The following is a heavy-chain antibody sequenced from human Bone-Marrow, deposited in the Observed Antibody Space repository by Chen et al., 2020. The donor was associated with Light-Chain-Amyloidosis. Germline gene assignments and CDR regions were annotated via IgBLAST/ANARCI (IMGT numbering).Heavy chain of an antibody. CDR1: GFTFSVYG. J-gene: IGHJ3*02. CDR2: IWYDGSNK. Sequence: QVQLVESGGGVVQPGRSLRLSCAASGFTFSVYGMHWVRQAPGKGLEWVAVIWYDGSNKYYADSVKGRFTISRDNSKNTLYLQMNSLRAEDTAGYYCARVLSRDGYNYAFDIWGQGTRVTVSS. V-gene: IGHV3-33*01. D-gene: IGHD5-12*01. CDR3: ARVLSRDGYNYAFDI.